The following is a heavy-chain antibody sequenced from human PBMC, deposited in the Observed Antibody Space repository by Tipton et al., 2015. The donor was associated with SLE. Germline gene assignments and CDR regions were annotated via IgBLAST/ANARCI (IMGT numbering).Heavy chain of an antibody. V-gene: IGHV4-31*03. CDR2: IHHSGTT. Sequence: TLSLTCTVSGVSTSSGGYFWNWIRHYPGKGLEWIGGIHHSGTTHYNPSLKSRVTLAVDTSKNQFSLKLSVVTAADTAVYYCVSSGYPLGTFESWGQGTMVTVSS. J-gene: IGHJ3*02. D-gene: IGHD3-9*01. CDR1: GVSTSSGGYF. CDR3: VSSGYPLGTFES.